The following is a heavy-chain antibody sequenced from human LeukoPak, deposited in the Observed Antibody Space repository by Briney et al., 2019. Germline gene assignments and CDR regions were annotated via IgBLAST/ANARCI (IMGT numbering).Heavy chain of an antibody. Sequence: GRSLRLSCAASGFTFSSYAMSWVRQAPGKGLEWVSGISGSGDNTYYADSVKGRFTISRDNSKNTLYVQVNSLGTEDTAAYYCAKGSYYDSGGSFYFDYWGQGTLVTVSS. CDR2: ISGSGDNT. V-gene: IGHV3-23*01. J-gene: IGHJ4*02. CDR3: AKGSYYDSGGSFYFDY. D-gene: IGHD3-22*01. CDR1: GFTFSSYA.